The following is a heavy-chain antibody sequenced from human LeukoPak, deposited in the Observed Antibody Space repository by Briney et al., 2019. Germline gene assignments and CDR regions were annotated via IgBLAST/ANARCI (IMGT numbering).Heavy chain of an antibody. V-gene: IGHV5-51*01. CDR2: IYPGASDT. D-gene: IGHD6-19*01. CDR3: ARQGGQGLDFDY. CDR1: GYRFTTYW. Sequence: GQSLTTSCKASGYRFTTYWIVWVGKMPGKDLEWMGIIYPGASDTKLRTYVPGQVTISADKSITPGYLQWSSLKASDTAMYYCARQGGQGLDFDYWGQPTMAADSS. J-gene: IGHJ4*02.